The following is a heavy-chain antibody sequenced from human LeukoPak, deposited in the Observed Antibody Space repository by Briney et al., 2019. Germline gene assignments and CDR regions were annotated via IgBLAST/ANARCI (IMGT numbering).Heavy chain of an antibody. CDR2: IYHSRTT. Sequence: SETLSLTCAVSGYSISSGYYWGWIRQPPGKGLQWIGSIYHSRTTYYNPSLWSRLTISLDTSKNQFSLRLSSVTAADTAVYYCARQTGTTPTFDFWGQGTQVTVSS. CDR1: GYSISSGYY. CDR3: ARQTGTTPTFDF. D-gene: IGHD1-1*01. J-gene: IGHJ4*02. V-gene: IGHV4-38-2*01.